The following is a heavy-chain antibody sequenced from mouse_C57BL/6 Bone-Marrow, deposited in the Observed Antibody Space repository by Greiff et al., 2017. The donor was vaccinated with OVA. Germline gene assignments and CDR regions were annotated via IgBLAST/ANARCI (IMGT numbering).Heavy chain of an antibody. CDR2: IYPGSGNT. V-gene: IGHV1-76*01. Sequence: VQLQQSGAELVRPGASVKLSCKASGYTFTDYYINWVKQRPGQGLEWIARIYPGSGNTYYNEKFKGKATLTAEKSSSTAYMQLSSLTSEDSAVYFCAREGDYGSSYGYWGQGTTLTVSS. D-gene: IGHD1-1*01. CDR3: AREGDYGSSYGY. J-gene: IGHJ2*01. CDR1: GYTFTDYY.